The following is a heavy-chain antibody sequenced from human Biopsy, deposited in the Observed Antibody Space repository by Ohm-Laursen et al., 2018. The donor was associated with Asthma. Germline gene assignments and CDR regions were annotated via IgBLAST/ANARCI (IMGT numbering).Heavy chain of an antibody. D-gene: IGHD6-13*01. CDR2: IYYSGTT. J-gene: IGHJ6*02. Sequence: PSQTLSLTWSLSSGSGGYMRSGNYYWGWIRQPPGKGLEWIGSIYYSGTTYYNPSLESRVTVSADTSKNQFSLKLTSVTAADTAVYYCVRGSSSWHHGPFHYYYGLDAWGQGTTATVSS. V-gene: IGHV4-39*01. CDR3: VRGSSSWHHGPFHYYYGLDA. CDR1: SGSGGYMRSGNYY.